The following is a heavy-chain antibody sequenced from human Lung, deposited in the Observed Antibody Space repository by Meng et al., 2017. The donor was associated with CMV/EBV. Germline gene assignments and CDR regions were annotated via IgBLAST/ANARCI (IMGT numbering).Heavy chain of an antibody. J-gene: IGHJ4*01. CDR1: GYSFNSNW. CDR3: ARQPDCISIRYDKHFDY. CDR2: IYPGDSDA. D-gene: IGHD2-2*01. V-gene: IGHV5-51*01. Sequence: XKISFPGSGYSFNSNWIGWMRQMTGKGLAWIGIIYPGDSDARYSLSFRGQVTISADKSINTAYLQCGTLKVSDSDMYYCARQPDCISIRYDKHFDYWGQGXLVTVSS.